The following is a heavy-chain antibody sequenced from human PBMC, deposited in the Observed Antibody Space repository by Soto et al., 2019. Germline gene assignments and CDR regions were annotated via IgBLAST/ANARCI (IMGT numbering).Heavy chain of an antibody. CDR3: TRELNTSPTDYYSFAY. V-gene: IGHV1-18*01. D-gene: IGHD3-9*01. Sequence: QVQLVQSGPEVTMPGASVKVSCKTSGYTFTAYGLAWLRQAPGQRPEWLGWVGTANANTNYAEKFQGRVTMTSDRSTTTTSLDLRSLRSNDTAVYYWTRELNTSPTDYYSFAYWCQGTLVTVSS. CDR1: GYTFTAYG. CDR2: VGTANANT. J-gene: IGHJ4*02.